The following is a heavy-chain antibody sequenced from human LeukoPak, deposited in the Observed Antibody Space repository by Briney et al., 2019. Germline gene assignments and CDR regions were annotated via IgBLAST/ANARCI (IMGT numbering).Heavy chain of an antibody. CDR1: GFTFSHA. CDR3: AKGRGYCSGGSCYSDY. J-gene: IGHJ4*02. Sequence: PGGSLRLSCAASGFTFSHAWMSWVRQAPGKGLEWVSSISGSGDNAYYADSVKGRFTISRDNSKNTVYMQMNSLRAEDTAVYYCAKGRGYCSGGSCYSDYWGQGTLVTVSS. CDR2: ISGSGDNA. D-gene: IGHD2-15*01. V-gene: IGHV3-23*01.